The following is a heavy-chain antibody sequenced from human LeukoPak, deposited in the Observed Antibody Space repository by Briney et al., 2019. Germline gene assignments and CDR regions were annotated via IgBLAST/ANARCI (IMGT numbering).Heavy chain of an antibody. D-gene: IGHD6-19*01. CDR3: ARDRAVAGYYCYDMDV. CDR1: GYTFTGYY. J-gene: IGHJ6*02. CDR2: INPNCGGT. Sequence: ASVKVSCKASGYTFTGYYMHWVRQAPGQGLEWMGWINPNCGGTNYAQKFQGRVTMTRDTSISTAYMELSRLRSDDTAVYYCARDRAVAGYYCYDMDVWGQGTTVTVSS. V-gene: IGHV1-2*02.